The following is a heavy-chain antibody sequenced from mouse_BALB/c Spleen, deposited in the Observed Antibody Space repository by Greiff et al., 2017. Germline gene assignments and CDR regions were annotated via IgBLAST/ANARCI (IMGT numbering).Heavy chain of an antibody. CDR3: ARGGYDYDGAWFAY. CDR2: ISYSGST. Sequence: VQLKESGPSLVKPSQTLSLTCSVTGDSITSGYWNWIRKFPGNKLEYMGYISYSGSTYYNPSLKSRISITRDTSKNQYYLQLNSVTTEDTATYYCARGGYDYDGAWFAYWGQGTLVTVSA. J-gene: IGHJ3*01. D-gene: IGHD2-4*01. CDR1: GDSITSGY. V-gene: IGHV3-8*02.